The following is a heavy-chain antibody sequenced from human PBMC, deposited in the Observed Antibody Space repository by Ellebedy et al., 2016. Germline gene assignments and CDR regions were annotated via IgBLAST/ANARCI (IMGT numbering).Heavy chain of an antibody. J-gene: IGHJ4*02. V-gene: IGHV3-23*01. Sequence: GESLKISCAASGFTFSSYAMSWVRQAPGKGLEWVSSISGSGGITNYADSVKGRFTISRDNSKNTLSLQMSSLRVEDTAVYYCAKGGDVWRGYSDFWGRGTLVTVSS. D-gene: IGHD3-3*01. CDR1: GFTFSSYA. CDR3: AKGGDVWRGYSDF. CDR2: ISGSGGIT.